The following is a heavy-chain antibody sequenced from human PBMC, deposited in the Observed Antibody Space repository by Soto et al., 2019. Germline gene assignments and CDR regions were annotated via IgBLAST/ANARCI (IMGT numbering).Heavy chain of an antibody. V-gene: IGHV1-69*06. J-gene: IGHJ4*02. CDR3: ATILGGYFEK. Sequence: SVXVSFKASFGSLSIHSIICVRQVPGQGLEWMGGIIPVFGTTKRAQTFQDRITMTADKSTNTAYMELSSLRFEDTALYYCATILGGYFEKWGQGTQVKVYS. CDR1: FGSLSIHS. CDR2: IIPVFGTT. D-gene: IGHD3-9*01.